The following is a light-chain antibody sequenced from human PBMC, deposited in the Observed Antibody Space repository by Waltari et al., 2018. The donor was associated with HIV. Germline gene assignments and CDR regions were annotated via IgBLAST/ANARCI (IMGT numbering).Light chain of an antibody. J-gene: IGKJ1*01. Sequence: EIVMTQSPATLSVSPGERATLSCRASQSVSSNLAWYQQKPGQAPRLRIYDASTRATGIPARFSGSGSGTEFILTISSLQSEDFAVYYCQQYNNWPPGRTFGQGTKVEIK. CDR2: DAS. CDR3: QQYNNWPPGRT. V-gene: IGKV3-15*01. CDR1: QSVSSN.